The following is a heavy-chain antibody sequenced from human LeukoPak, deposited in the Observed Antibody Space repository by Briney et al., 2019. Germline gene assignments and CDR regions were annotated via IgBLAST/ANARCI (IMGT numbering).Heavy chain of an antibody. Sequence: ASVKVSCKTSGYTFTGYYMHWVRQAPGQGLEWMGWINPNSGGTNYAQKFQGRVTMTRDTSISTAYMELSRLRSDDTAVYHCAREYPTGSTIIDDYWGQGTLVTVSS. CDR1: GYTFTGYY. CDR2: INPNSGGT. CDR3: AREYPTGSTIIDDY. V-gene: IGHV1-2*02. J-gene: IGHJ4*02. D-gene: IGHD3-9*01.